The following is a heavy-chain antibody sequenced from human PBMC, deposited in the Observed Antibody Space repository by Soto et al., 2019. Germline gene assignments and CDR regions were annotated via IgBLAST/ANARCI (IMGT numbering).Heavy chain of an antibody. CDR2: ITGTGVSI. D-gene: IGHD6-6*01. Sequence: EVQLLEYGGGLVQPGGSLRLSCVASGFSFSGFAMSWVRQAPGKGLVWVSSITGTGVSIYYADSVRGRFTISRDNSKNTLYLQMSSLRAEDTARYYCAKDSIPYSSSYDLDHWGRGALVTVSS. CDR1: GFSFSGFA. J-gene: IGHJ4*01. CDR3: AKDSIPYSSSYDLDH. V-gene: IGHV3-23*01.